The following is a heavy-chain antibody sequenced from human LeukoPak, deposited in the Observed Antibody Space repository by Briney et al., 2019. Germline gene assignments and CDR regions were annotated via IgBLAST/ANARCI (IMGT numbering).Heavy chain of an antibody. CDR2: ISGSGGST. CDR1: GFTFSSYA. CDR3: TKDMTDGRLTMVRGLDY. J-gene: IGHJ4*02. D-gene: IGHD3-10*01. Sequence: GGSLRLSCAASGFTFSSYAMSWVRQAPGKGLEWVSAISGSGGSTYYADSVKGRFTISRDNSKNTLYLQMSSLRAEDTALYYCTKDMTDGRLTMVRGLDYWGQGTLVTVSS. V-gene: IGHV3-23*01.